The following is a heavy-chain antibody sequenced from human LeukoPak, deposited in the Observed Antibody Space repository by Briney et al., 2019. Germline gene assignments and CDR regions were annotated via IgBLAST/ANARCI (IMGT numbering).Heavy chain of an antibody. J-gene: IGHJ4*02. V-gene: IGHV3-43*01. D-gene: IGHD6-13*01. CDR1: GFTFVHYT. Sequence: GGSLRLSCAASGFTFVHYTMHWVRQAPGKGLEWVSLISGGGGSTSYADSVKGRFTISRDNSKNSLYLQMNSLRDEDTAVYYCTRHLIHSSSWYDYFDYWGQGTLVTVSS. CDR2: ISGGGGST. CDR3: TRHLIHSSSWYDYFDY.